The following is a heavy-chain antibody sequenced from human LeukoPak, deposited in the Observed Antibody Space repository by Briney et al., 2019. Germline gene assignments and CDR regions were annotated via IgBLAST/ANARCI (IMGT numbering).Heavy chain of an antibody. CDR2: ISWNSSST. V-gene: IGHV3-9*01. D-gene: IGHD3-10*01. J-gene: IGHJ4*02. CDR1: GFTFNDYA. CDR3: ATDTGFYGPGRDSYYFDH. Sequence: GGSLRLSCAASGFTFNDYAMHWVRQAPGKGPEWVSRISWNSSSTSYADSVKGRFTISRDNAKHSVYLQMDSLRFEDTALYYCATDTGFYGPGRDSYYFDHWGQGTLVTVS.